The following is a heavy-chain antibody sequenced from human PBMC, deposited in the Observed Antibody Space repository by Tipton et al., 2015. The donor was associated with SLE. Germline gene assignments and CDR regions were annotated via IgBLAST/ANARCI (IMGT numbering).Heavy chain of an antibody. J-gene: IGHJ4*02. CDR2: IWYDGRNE. V-gene: IGHV3-33*01. D-gene: IGHD6-13*01. CDR1: GISLRKYG. CDR3: TADGRNGSSWHYFDY. Sequence: RSLRLSCAASGISLRKYGMHWVRQAPGKGLEWVAGIWYDGRNEEYADSVKGRFTISRDNSKNTLSLQMNSLRAEDTAVYYCTADGRNGSSWHYFDYWGQGTLVSVSS.